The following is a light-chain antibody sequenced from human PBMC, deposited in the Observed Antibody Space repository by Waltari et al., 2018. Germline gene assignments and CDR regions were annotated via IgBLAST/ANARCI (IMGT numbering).Light chain of an antibody. CDR2: EVS. V-gene: IGLV2-23*02. J-gene: IGLJ1*01. CDR1: STDLGTYNL. CDR3: CSFAGSSTS. Sequence: QSALPQPASVSGSPGQSIPISCSNTSTDLGTYNLFSWYQPRPGKAPNLVIYEVSERPSGVSNRFSGSKSGNTTSLTISGLQAEDEADYYCCSFAGSSTSFGTGTTVTVL.